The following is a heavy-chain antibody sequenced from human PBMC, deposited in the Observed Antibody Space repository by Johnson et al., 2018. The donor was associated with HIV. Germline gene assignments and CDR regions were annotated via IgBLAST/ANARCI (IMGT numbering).Heavy chain of an antibody. CDR2: VWFDGRNK. J-gene: IGHJ3*01. V-gene: IGHV3-33*06. Sequence: QMLLVESGGGVVQPGRSLRLSCAASGFTFSNYGMHWVRQAPGKGLEWVAVVWFDGRNKYYSDSVKGRFPISRDDSKNTLYLQMNSLRVEDTAVYHCAKVAVATAAGGVALDVWGPGTMVTVSS. CDR1: GFTFSNYG. CDR3: AKVAVATAAGGVALDV. D-gene: IGHD6-13*01.